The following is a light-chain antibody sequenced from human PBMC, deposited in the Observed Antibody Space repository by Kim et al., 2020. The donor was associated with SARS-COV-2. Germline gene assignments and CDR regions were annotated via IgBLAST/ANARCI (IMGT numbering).Light chain of an antibody. CDR3: QSYDSSLGGFV. V-gene: IGLV1-40*01. CDR2: LDT. J-gene: IGLJ1*01. Sequence: QSVLTQPPSVSGAPGERVTISCTGGGSNLGADYGVHWYQQPPGTAPRVLIYLDTNRPSGVSDRFSASKSGTSASLAITGLQAEDEADYYCQSYDSSLGGFVFGSGTKVTVL. CDR1: GSNLGADYG.